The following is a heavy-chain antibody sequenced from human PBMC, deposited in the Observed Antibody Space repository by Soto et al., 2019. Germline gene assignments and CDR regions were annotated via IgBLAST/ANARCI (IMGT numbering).Heavy chain of an antibody. CDR1: GYCFSDYG. CDR3: ARYGYSSGWYLGTGMDV. J-gene: IGHJ6*02. V-gene: IGHV1-18*04. Sequence: ASVKVPWKACGYCFSDYGIAWVRQAPGQGLAWVGWISTYNGNTNYAQKFQGRVTMTTDTSANTAYMELRSLRSDDTAMYYCARYGYSSGWYLGTGMDVWGQGTPVTVSS. CDR2: ISTYNGNT. D-gene: IGHD6-19*01.